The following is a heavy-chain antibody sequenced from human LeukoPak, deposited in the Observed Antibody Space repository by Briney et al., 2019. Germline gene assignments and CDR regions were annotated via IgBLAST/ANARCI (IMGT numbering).Heavy chain of an antibody. CDR3: ARLIMVYYDSSGYYDY. CDR2: IYYSGST. Sequence: SETLSLTCTVSGGSISSSSYYWGWIRQPPGKGLEWLGSIYYSGSTYYNPSLKSRVTISVDTSKNQFSLKLSSVTAADTAVYYCARLIMVYYDSSGYYDYWGQGTLVTVSS. D-gene: IGHD3-22*01. CDR1: GGSISSSSYY. J-gene: IGHJ4*02. V-gene: IGHV4-39*01.